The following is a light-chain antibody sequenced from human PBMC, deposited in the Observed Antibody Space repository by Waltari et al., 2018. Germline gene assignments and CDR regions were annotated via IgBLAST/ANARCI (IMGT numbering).Light chain of an antibody. V-gene: IGLV2-14*01. CDR1: SSDVGGYNH. CDR3: SSFTTIGTLVV. Sequence: QSALTQPASVSGSPGQSITISCTGTSSDVGGYNHGSWYQQQPGKAPKLLILEVTNRPSGISNRFSGSKSGNTASLTISGLQAEDEGEYYCSSFTTIGTLVVFGGGTKVTVL. CDR2: EVT. J-gene: IGLJ2*01.